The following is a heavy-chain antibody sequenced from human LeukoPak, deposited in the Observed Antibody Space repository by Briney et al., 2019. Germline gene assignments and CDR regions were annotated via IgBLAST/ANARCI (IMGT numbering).Heavy chain of an antibody. D-gene: IGHD1-26*01. CDR1: GYTFTGSY. V-gene: IGHV1-2*02. CDR3: ARDESGSYGY. CDR2: INPNSGGT. J-gene: IGHJ4*02. Sequence: ASVKVSCKASGYTFTGSYMHWVRQAPGQGPEWMGLINPNSGGTNYAQKFQGRVTMTRDTSISTAYMELSRLRSDDTAVYYCARDESGSYGYWGQGTLVTVSS.